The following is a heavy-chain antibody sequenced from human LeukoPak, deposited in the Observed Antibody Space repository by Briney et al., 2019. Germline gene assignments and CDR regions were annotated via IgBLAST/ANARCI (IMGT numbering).Heavy chain of an antibody. CDR1: GFIFTDYW. V-gene: IGHV3-74*01. D-gene: IGHD3-3*01. J-gene: IGHJ4*02. Sequence: GGSLRLSCAASGFIFTDYWMHWVRQAPGKELVWVARIRGDGRATTYADSVKGRFSISRDNAKNSLYLQMNSLRAEDTAVYYCASANYDFWSGYSDYWGQGTLVTVSS. CDR3: ASANYDFWSGYSDY. CDR2: IRGDGRAT.